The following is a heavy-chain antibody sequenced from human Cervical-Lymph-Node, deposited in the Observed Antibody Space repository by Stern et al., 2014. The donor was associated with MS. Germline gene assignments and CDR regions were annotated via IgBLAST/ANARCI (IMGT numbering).Heavy chain of an antibody. V-gene: IGHV5-51*03. Sequence: VQLVQSGAEVKKPGESLKISCKGSGYTFTNNWIAWVRQMPGKGLEWMGIIYPDDSDIRYSPSLQGQVTISADKSIRTAYPQWGSLKAAASAVYYCASPPPRRKWDDPNYGMDVWGQGTTVTVSS. CDR3: ASPPPRRKWDDPNYGMDV. CDR1: GYTFTNNW. D-gene: IGHD1-1*01. CDR2: IYPDDSDI. J-gene: IGHJ6*02.